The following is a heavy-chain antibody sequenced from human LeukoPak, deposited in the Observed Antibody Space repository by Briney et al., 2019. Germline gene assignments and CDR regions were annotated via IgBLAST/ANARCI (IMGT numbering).Heavy chain of an antibody. CDR2: INTDGSEE. V-gene: IGHV3-7*01. CDR3: ARDPAAWDY. D-gene: IGHD6-13*01. Sequence: GGSLRLSCAASGFVFNNYWMSWVRQAPGKGLEWVVNINTDGSEEYYVDSVKGRFTISRDNARNSLYLQMNSLIVEDTAVYYCARDPAAWDYWGQGTLVTVSS. CDR1: GFVFNNYW. J-gene: IGHJ4*02.